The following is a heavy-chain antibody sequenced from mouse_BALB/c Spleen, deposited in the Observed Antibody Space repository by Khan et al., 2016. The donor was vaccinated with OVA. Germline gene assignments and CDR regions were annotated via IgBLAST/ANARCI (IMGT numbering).Heavy chain of an antibody. CDR3: TRVGYLFAY. CDR2: IYPGNSDT. V-gene: IGHV1-5*01. D-gene: IGHD2-2*01. J-gene: IGHJ3*01. Sequence: VQLKQSGTVLARPGTSVKMSCKASGYTFTCYWMHWVKQRPGQGLEWIGAIYPGNSDTSYNQKFTGKAKLTAVTSTSTAYMELSSLTNEDSAVYYCTRVGYLFAYWGQGTLVTVSA. CDR1: GYTFTCYW.